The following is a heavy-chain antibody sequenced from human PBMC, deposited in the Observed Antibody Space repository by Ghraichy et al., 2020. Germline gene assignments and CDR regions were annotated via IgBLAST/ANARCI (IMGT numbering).Heavy chain of an antibody. J-gene: IGHJ4*02. V-gene: IGHV3-33*01. CDR1: AFTFSSYA. CDR3: ARDKHGAATGFLDY. D-gene: IGHD3-9*01. CDR2: IWYEGSNE. Sequence: GGSLRLSCTASAFTFSSYAMHWVHQAPGKGLEWLATIWYEGSNEFYSGSVKGRFTISRDNSKNTLYLQLSSLRADDTAVYYCARDKHGAATGFLDYWGQGTLVTVSS.